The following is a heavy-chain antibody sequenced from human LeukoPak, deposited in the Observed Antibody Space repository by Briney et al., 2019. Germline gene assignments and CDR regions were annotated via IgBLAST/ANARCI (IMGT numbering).Heavy chain of an antibody. J-gene: IGHJ4*02. CDR3: AHRLASEYSTSWRYSDY. CDR2: IYWNDGK. Sequence: SGPTLVKPRQTLTLTCTFSGFSLSTDGVGVGWIRQPPGKALEWLALIYWNDGKRYRPSLKSRLTSTKDTSKNQVVLTMTNMDPVDTATYSCAHRLASEYSTSWRYSDYWGQGTLVTVSS. D-gene: IGHD6-13*01. V-gene: IGHV2-5*01. CDR1: GFSLSTDGVG.